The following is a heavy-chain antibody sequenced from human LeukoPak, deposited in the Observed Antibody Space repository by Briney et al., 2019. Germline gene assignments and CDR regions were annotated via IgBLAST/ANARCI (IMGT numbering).Heavy chain of an antibody. Sequence: GGSLRLSCVASGLTFSSYWMHWVRQAPGKGLVWVSRINGDGSSTIYADSVKGRFTISRDNAKNTLYLQMNSLRAEDTAVYYCARGGGPYSSGWYGYDYWGQGTLVTVSS. D-gene: IGHD6-19*01. CDR2: INGDGSST. J-gene: IGHJ4*02. CDR3: ARGGGPYSSGWYGYDY. V-gene: IGHV3-74*01. CDR1: GLTFSSYW.